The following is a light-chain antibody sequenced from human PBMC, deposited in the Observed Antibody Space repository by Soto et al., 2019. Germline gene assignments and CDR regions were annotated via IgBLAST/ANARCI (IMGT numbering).Light chain of an antibody. J-gene: IGKJ4*01. CDR2: TIS. Sequence: DVQLTQSPSFLAASVGDRLTITCRASQDIKRFLALYQQKPGKAPKLLIYTISTLQSGVPSRFSGSGSGTEFTRPIRSLQPDDFATYYCQQVNTYPVTFGGLTKVQI. CDR1: QDIKRF. CDR3: QQVNTYPVT. V-gene: IGKV1-9*01.